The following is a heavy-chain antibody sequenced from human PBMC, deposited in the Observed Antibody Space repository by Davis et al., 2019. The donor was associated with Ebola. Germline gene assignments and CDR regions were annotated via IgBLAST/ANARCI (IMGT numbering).Heavy chain of an antibody. V-gene: IGHV3-9*01. CDR2: INWNSGSI. J-gene: IGHJ6*02. D-gene: IGHD3-3*01. Sequence: PGGSLRLSCAASGFTFDEYAMHWVRQVPGKGLEWVSGINWNSGSIEYADSVKGRFTISRDNAKNSLFMQMNSLRAEETAVYYCVSGDGRGSSYDMDVWGQGTTVTVSS. CDR3: VSGDGRGSSYDMDV. CDR1: GFTFDEYA.